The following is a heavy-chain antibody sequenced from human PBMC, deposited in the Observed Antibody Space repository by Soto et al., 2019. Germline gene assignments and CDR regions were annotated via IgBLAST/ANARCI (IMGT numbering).Heavy chain of an antibody. CDR2: ISYDGSNK. Sequence: QVQLVESGGGVVQPGRSLRLSCAASGFTFSSYAMHWVRQAPGKGLEWVAVISYDGSNKYYADSVKGRFTISRDNSKNTLYVLMNSLRPEYTAVYSCARAPLVVVTATYFDYWGQGTLVTVSS. CDR3: ARAPLVVVTATYFDY. D-gene: IGHD2-21*02. J-gene: IGHJ4*02. CDR1: GFTFSSYA. V-gene: IGHV3-30-3*01.